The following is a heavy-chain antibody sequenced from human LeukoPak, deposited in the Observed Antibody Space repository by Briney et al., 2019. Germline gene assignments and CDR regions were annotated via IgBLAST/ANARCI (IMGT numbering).Heavy chain of an antibody. CDR3: ARDRSGGEGAFDI. CDR1: GYSISSGYY. V-gene: IGHV4-38-2*02. CDR2: IRHSGTT. D-gene: IGHD2-21*01. Sequence: SETLSLTCTVSGYSISSGYYWGWIGQPPGRGLEWIGTIRHSGTTYYNPSLKSRVTISIDSSKNQFSLKLTSVTAADTAVVYCARDRSGGEGAFDIWGQGTMVTVSS. J-gene: IGHJ3*02.